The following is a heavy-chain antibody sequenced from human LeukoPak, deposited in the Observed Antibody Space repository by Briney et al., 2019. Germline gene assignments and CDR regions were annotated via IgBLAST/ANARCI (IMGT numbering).Heavy chain of an antibody. V-gene: IGHV1-46*01. CDR1: RYTFTSYY. CDR2: INPSGGST. J-gene: IGHJ4*02. Sequence: GASVKVSCKASRYTFTSYYMHWVRQAPGQGLEWMGIINPSGGSTSYAQKFQGRVTMTRDTSTSTVYMELSSLRSEDTAVYYCARDSSGYPFDYWGQGTLVTVSS. CDR3: ARDSSGYPFDY. D-gene: IGHD3-22*01.